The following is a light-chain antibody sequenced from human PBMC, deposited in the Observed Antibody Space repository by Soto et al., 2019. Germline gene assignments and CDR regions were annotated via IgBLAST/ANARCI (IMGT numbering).Light chain of an antibody. CDR3: KQYYSFPRT. CDR2: AAY. Sequence: IPMTPSPSPPSAFVGERVTITFPASQSISSWLAWYQQKPGKAPKRLIYAAYSLQSGVQSRFSGSGSGTDFTLTISCLQSEDFATYYCKQYYSFPRTFGQGTKVDIK. V-gene: IGKV1-5*01. CDR1: QSISSW. J-gene: IGKJ1*01.